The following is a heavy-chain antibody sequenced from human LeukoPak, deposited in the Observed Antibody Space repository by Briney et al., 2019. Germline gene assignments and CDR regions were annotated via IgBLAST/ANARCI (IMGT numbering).Heavy chain of an antibody. J-gene: IGHJ4*02. CDR2: ISSSSSYI. D-gene: IGHD6-19*01. CDR3: ASPEDGSSGWYRPLHY. Sequence: PGGSLRLSCAASGFTFSSYSMNWVRQAPGKGLEWVSSISSSSSYIYYADSVKGRFTISRDNAKNSLYLQMNSLRAEDTAVYYCASPEDGSSGWYRPLHYWGQGTLVTVSS. CDR1: GFTFSSYS. V-gene: IGHV3-21*01.